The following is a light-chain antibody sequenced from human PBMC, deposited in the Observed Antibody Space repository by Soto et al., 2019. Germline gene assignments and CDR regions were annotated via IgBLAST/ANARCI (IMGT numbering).Light chain of an antibody. Sequence: AIQLTQSPSSLSASVGDRDTITCRASQGISSALAWYQQKPGKAPKLLIYDASSLESGVPSRFSGSGSGTDFTLTISSLQPEDFATYYCQQFNSYLWTFGQGTKVEIK. CDR2: DAS. J-gene: IGKJ1*01. V-gene: IGKV1-13*02. CDR1: QGISSA. CDR3: QQFNSYLWT.